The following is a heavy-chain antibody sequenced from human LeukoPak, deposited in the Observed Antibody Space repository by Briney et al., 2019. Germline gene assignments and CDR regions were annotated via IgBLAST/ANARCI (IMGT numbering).Heavy chain of an antibody. CDR2: MKQDGSEK. CDR1: GVTFCTYW. CDR3: ARDRRDGYNVLDY. Sequence: GGALRLSCAASGVTFCTYWVKGGRQAPGEGVGGGGNMKQDGSEKYYVDSVKGRFTISRDNAKNSLYLQMNSLSAEDTATYYCARDRRDGYNVLDYWGQGTLVTVSS. J-gene: IGHJ4*02. D-gene: IGHD5-24*01. V-gene: IGHV3-7*01.